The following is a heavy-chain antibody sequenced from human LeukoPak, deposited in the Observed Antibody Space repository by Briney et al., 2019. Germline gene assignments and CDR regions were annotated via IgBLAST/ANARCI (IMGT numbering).Heavy chain of an antibody. CDR1: GFTFDDYG. D-gene: IGHD3-3*01. CDR3: ARAVYYDFWSGSPDDAFDI. V-gene: IGHV3-20*01. CDR2: INWKGGST. J-gene: IGHJ3*02. Sequence: GGSLRLSCAASGFTFDDYGMSWVRQAPGKGLEWVSGINWKGGSTGYADSVKGRFTISRDNAKNSLYLQMNSLRAEYTALYHCARAVYYDFWSGSPDDAFDIWGQGTMFTVSS.